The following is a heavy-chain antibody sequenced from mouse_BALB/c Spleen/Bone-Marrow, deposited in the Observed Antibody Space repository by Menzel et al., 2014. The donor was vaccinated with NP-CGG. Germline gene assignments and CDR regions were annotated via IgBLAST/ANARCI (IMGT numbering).Heavy chain of an antibody. V-gene: IGHV1-14*01. CDR1: GYTFTSYV. CDR3: ARRDYYGSSFYWYFDV. D-gene: IGHD1-1*01. Sequence: EVQLQQSGPELVRPGVSVKMSCKASGYTFTSYVMHWVKPKPGQGLEWIGYINPYNDGTKYNEKFKGKATLTSDKSSSTAYMELNSLTSEDSAVYYCARRDYYGSSFYWYFDVWGAGTTVTVSS. CDR2: INPYNDGT. J-gene: IGHJ1*01.